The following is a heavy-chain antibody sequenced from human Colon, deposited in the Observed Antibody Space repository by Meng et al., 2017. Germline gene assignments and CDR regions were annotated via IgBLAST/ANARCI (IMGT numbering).Heavy chain of an antibody. V-gene: IGHV1-8*03. D-gene: IGHD3-22*01. CDR2: MNPKSGKT. Sequence: ASVNVSCKASGYTFTNYDINWVRQATGQGLEWMGWMNPKSGKTGYAQKFQGRVTITRDTSIGTAYMGLSTVTSEDTAVYYCARAGSGYYDSHIDSWGQGTLVTVSS. J-gene: IGHJ4*02. CDR3: ARAGSGYYDSHIDS. CDR1: GYTFTNYD.